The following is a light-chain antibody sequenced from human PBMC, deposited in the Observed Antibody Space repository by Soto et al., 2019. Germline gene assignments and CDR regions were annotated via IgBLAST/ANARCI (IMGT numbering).Light chain of an antibody. CDR3: QQYGSSRPMYT. Sequence: EIVLTQSPGTLSLSPGERATLSCRASQSVSSSYLAWYQQKPGQAPRLLIYGASSRATGIPDRFSGSGSGTHFPLTISRLEPEDFAVYYCQQYGSSRPMYTFGQATKLEIK. V-gene: IGKV3-20*01. J-gene: IGKJ2*01. CDR1: QSVSSSY. CDR2: GAS.